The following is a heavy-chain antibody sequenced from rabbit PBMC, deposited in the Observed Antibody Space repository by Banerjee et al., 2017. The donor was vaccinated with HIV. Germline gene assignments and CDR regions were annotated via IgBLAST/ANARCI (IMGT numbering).Heavy chain of an antibody. CDR1: GFDLSSYYY. D-gene: IGHD6-1*01. CDR2: IYTSSGST. CDR3: ARRANDRTYVYALNL. Sequence: QSLEESGGDLVKPGGTLTPTCKASGFDLSSYYYMCWVRQAPGKGLEWIGCIYTSSGSTWYASWAKGRFTISKTSSTTVTLQMTSLTAADTATYFCARRANDRTYVYALNLWGQGTLVTVS. J-gene: IGHJ4*01. V-gene: IGHV1S40*01.